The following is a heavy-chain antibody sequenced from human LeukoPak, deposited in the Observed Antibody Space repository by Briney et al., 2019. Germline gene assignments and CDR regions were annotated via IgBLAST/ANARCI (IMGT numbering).Heavy chain of an antibody. J-gene: IGHJ3*02. CDR1: GYTFTGYY. CDR2: VNPNSGGT. D-gene: IGHD3-16*01. V-gene: IGHV1-2*02. Sequence: GASVKVSCKASGYTFTGYYMHWVRQAPGQGLEWMGWVNPNSGGTNYAQKFQGRVTMTRDTSISTAYMELSRLRSDDTAVYYCARGGRDTFGGVATHPGAFDIWGQGTMVTVSS. CDR3: ARGGRDTFGGVATHPGAFDI.